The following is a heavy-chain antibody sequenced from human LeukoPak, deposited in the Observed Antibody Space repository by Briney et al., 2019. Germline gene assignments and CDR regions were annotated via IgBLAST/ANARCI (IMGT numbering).Heavy chain of an antibody. V-gene: IGHV3-7*01. CDR1: GFTFSSYE. Sequence: GGSLRLSCAASGFTFSSYEMNWVRQAPGKGLEWVANIKQDGSEKYYVDSVKGRFTISRDNAKNSLYLQMNSLRAEDTAVYYCARDLMVRGYYYMDVWGKGTTVTISS. J-gene: IGHJ6*03. D-gene: IGHD3-10*01. CDR3: ARDLMVRGYYYMDV. CDR2: IKQDGSEK.